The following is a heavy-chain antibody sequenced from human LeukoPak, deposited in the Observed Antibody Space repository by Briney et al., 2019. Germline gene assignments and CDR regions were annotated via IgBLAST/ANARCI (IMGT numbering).Heavy chain of an antibody. D-gene: IGHD2-2*01. CDR3: AKDPKVRYCSSTSCNY. Sequence: GGSLRLSCAASGFSSSSYAMSWVRQAPGKGLEWVSAISGSGDDTYYADSVKGRFTTSRDNSKNILYLQMNSLRAEDTAVYYCAKDPKVRYCSSTSCNYWGQGTLVTVSS. CDR1: GFSSSSYA. J-gene: IGHJ4*02. CDR2: ISGSGDDT. V-gene: IGHV3-23*01.